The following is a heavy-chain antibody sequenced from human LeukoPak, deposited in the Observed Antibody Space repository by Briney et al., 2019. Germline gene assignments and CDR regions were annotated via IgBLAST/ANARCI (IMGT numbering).Heavy chain of an antibody. CDR3: VRGYYDSSGYYPYGMDV. V-gene: IGHV1-69*13. D-gene: IGHD3-22*01. Sequence: SVKVSCKASGGTFSSYAISWVRQAPGQGLEWMGGIIPTFGTANYAQKFQGRVTITADESTSTAYMELSSLRSEDTAVYYCVRGYYDSSGYYPYGMDVWGQGTTVTVSS. J-gene: IGHJ6*02. CDR2: IIPTFGTA. CDR1: GGTFSSYA.